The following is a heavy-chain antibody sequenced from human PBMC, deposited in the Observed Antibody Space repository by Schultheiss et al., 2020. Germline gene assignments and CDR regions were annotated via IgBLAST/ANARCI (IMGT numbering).Heavy chain of an antibody. CDR2: SSPNTGAT. CDR1: GYTFTNHA. J-gene: IGHJ3*02. Sequence: GESLKIACKASGYTFTNHAISWVRQAPGQGLEWMGWSSPNTGATKFAQKFQGWVTMTRDTSISTAYMELSRLRSDDTAVYYCAREEGLRWYGAFDIWGQGTMVTVSS. D-gene: IGHD4-23*01. V-gene: IGHV1-2*04. CDR3: AREEGLRWYGAFDI.